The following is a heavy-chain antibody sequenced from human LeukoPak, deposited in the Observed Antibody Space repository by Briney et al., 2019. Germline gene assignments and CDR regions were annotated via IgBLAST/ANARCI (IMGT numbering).Heavy chain of an antibody. J-gene: IGHJ6*03. CDR1: GFTFSSYG. Sequence: GGSLRLSCAASGFTFSSYGMHWVRQAPGKGLEWVAVIWYDGSIKYYADSVKGRFTISRDNSKNTLYLQMNSLRAEDTAVYYCAKEYGSFGYYYYMDVWGKGTTVTVSS. CDR3: AKEYGSFGYYYYMDV. D-gene: IGHD3-10*01. CDR2: IWYDGSIK. V-gene: IGHV3-33*06.